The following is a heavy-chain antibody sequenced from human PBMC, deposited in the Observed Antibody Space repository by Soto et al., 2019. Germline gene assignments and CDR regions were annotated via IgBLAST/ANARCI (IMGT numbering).Heavy chain of an antibody. CDR2: INSNSSYT. Sequence: GGSLRLSCAASGFTFSNNWMYWVRHAPGKGPVWVSYINSNSSYTYYADSVKGRFTISRDNAKNTLYLQMNSLRAEDTAVYYCARDARLDYYDSSGDDAFDIWGQGTMVTVSS. D-gene: IGHD3-22*01. V-gene: IGHV3-11*05. CDR3: ARDARLDYYDSSGDDAFDI. CDR1: GFTFSNNW. J-gene: IGHJ3*02.